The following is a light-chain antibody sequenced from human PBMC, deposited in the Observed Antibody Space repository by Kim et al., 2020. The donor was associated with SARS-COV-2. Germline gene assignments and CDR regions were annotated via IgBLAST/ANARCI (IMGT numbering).Light chain of an antibody. V-gene: IGLV1-51*01. CDR2: DNN. CDR3: GTWDSSLRRV. J-gene: IGLJ2*01. Sequence: PGQEVTITCSGSSSNIGNNYVSWYQQLPGTAPKLLIYDNNKRPSGIPDRFSGSKSGTSATLGITGLQTGDEADYYCGTWDSSLRRVFGGGTQLTVL. CDR1: SSNIGNNY.